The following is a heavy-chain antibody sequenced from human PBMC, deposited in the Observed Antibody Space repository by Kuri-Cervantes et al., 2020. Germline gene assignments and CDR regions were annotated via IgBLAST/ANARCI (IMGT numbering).Heavy chain of an antibody. V-gene: IGHV1-69*05. CDR1: GGTFSSYA. D-gene: IGHD6-19*01. CDR3: ARDYGVYSSGRIDY. Sequence: SVKVSCKTSGGTFSSYAISWVRQAPGQGLEWMGGIIPIFGTANYAQKLQGRVTMTTDTSTSTAYMELRSLRSDDTAVYYCARDYGVYSSGRIDYWGQGTLVTVSS. CDR2: IIPIFGTA. J-gene: IGHJ4*02.